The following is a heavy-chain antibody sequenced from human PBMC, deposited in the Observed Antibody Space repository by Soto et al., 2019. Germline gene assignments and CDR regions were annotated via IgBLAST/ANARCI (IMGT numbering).Heavy chain of an antibody. D-gene: IGHD6-13*01. CDR3: ARGSSRWDY. Sequence: XVTLSITCTVSGGSMSSFYWSWIRQPAGKGLEWIGRIYSGGRNNYNPSLKSRVTMSVDTSKNQFSLRLSSVTAADTAMYYCARGSSRWDYWGQGTLVTVSS. J-gene: IGHJ4*02. CDR1: GGSMSSFY. V-gene: IGHV4-4*07. CDR2: IYSGGRN.